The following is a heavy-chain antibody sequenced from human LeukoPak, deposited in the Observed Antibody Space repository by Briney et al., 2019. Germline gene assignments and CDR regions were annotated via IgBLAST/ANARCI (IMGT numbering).Heavy chain of an antibody. CDR1: GGSFSGYY. V-gene: IGHV4-59*01. D-gene: IGHD5-18*01. CDR3: ARSRSGYSYDHAAFDI. CDR2: IDYRGST. J-gene: IGHJ3*02. Sequence: SETLSLTCAVYGGSFSGYYWSWIRQPPGKGLEWIAYIDYRGSTTYNPSLKSRVTISVDTSRNQFSLKLSSVTAADTAVYYCARSRSGYSYDHAAFDIWGQGTMVTVSS.